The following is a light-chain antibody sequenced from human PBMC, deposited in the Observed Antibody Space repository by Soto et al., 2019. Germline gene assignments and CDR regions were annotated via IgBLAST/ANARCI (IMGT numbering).Light chain of an antibody. V-gene: IGLV1-44*01. CDR3: AAWDDSLNVVV. CDR1: RSNIGSNT. J-gene: IGLJ2*01. Sequence: QSVLTQPPSASGTPGQTVTISCSGSRSNIGSNTLNWYQQLPGTAPQLLISTSNHRPSGVRDRFSASKSGTSASLAISGLQSDDEADYDCAAWDDSLNVVVFGGGTKLTVL. CDR2: TSN.